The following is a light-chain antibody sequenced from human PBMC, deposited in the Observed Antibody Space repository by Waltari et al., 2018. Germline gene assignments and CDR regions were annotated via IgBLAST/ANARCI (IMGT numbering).Light chain of an antibody. Sequence: DIQLTQSPSSLSASIGARVTITCQASQAITNYLNWYQQKPGKAPELLIHDASNLETGVPSRFSGSQSGTRFTLTISSLQPEDVGTYFCQRYDNLPIFAFGPGT. CDR1: QAITNY. CDR2: DAS. V-gene: IGKV1-33*01. J-gene: IGKJ3*01. CDR3: QRYDNLPIFA.